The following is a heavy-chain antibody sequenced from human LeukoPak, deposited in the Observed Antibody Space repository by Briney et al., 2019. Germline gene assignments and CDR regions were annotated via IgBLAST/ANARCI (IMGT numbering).Heavy chain of an antibody. J-gene: IGHJ3*02. CDR1: GYTFPIYG. CDR2: ISAYNGNT. CDR3: ASGAISYAFDI. V-gene: IGHV1-18*04. Sequence: ASVKLSFKASGYTFPIYGISWVRQAPGQGLEWMGWISAYNGNTNYAQNLQGRVTITTDTSTSTAYMELRSLRSDDTAVYYCASGAISYAFDIWGQGTMVTVSS. D-gene: IGHD3-9*01.